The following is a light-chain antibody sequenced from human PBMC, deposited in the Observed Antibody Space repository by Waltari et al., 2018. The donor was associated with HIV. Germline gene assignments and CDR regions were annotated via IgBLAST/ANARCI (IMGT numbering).Light chain of an antibody. CDR1: QDISRS. Sequence: DIQLTQSPSYVSASVGDTVTVTCRASQDISRSLAWYQQKPGKAPELLIFAASTLQSGVSSRFSGSGSGTNFTLTINSLQPEDFATYFCQQSYTSPITFGQGTRLEIK. CDR3: QQSYTSPIT. V-gene: IGKV1-12*01. CDR2: AAS. J-gene: IGKJ5*01.